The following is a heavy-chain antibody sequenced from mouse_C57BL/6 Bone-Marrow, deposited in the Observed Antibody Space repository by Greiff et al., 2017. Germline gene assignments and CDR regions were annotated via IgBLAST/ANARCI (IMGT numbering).Heavy chain of an antibody. Sequence: HVQLQQPGAELVKPGASVKLSCKASGYTFTSYWMHWVKQRPGQGLEWIGMIHPNSGSTNYNEKFKSKATLTVDKSSSTAYMQLSSLTSEDSAVYYCARRWLRRRFAYWGQGTLVTVSA. V-gene: IGHV1-64*01. CDR1: GYTFTSYW. J-gene: IGHJ3*01. D-gene: IGHD2-2*01. CDR2: IHPNSGST. CDR3: ARRWLRRRFAY.